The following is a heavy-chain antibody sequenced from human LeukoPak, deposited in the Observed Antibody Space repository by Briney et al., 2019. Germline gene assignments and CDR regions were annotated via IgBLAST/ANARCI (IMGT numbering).Heavy chain of an antibody. CDR3: AEDIGSYYNRVSFDY. D-gene: IGHD3-10*01. V-gene: IGHV3-9*01. CDR2: ISWNSGSI. Sequence: GGSLRLSCAASGFTFDDYAMHWVRQAPGKGLEWVSCISWNSGSIGYADSVKGRFTISRDNAKNSLYLQMNSLRAEDTALYYCAEDIGSYYNRVSFDYWGQGTLVTVSS. CDR1: GFTFDDYA. J-gene: IGHJ4*02.